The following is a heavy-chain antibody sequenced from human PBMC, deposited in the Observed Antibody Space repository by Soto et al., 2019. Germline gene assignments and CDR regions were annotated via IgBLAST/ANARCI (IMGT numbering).Heavy chain of an antibody. J-gene: IGHJ5*02. D-gene: IGHD2-15*01. CDR2: TYYRSKWYN. CDR1: GDSVSGNSAA. Sequence: SQTLSLTCAISGDSVSGNSAAWNWIRQSPSRGLEWLGRTYYRSKWYNDYAVSVKSRITVTPDTSKNQFSLHLNSVTPEDTAVYYCARGVRYCSGGSCRWENWFDPWGQGTLVTVSS. V-gene: IGHV6-1*01. CDR3: ARGVRYCSGGSCRWENWFDP.